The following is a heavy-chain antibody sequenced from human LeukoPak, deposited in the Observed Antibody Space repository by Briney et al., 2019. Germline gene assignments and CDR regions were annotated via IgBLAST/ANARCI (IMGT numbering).Heavy chain of an antibody. D-gene: IGHD2-15*01. CDR1: GFTFSSYA. CDR2: ISYDGSNK. Sequence: AGGSLRLSCAASGFTFSSYAMQWVRQAPGKGLEWVAVISYDGSNKYYADSVKGRFTISRDNSKNTLYLQMNSLRAEDTAVYYCTVWGIVVVVAAKVPGNWGQGTLVTVSS. V-gene: IGHV3-30-3*01. J-gene: IGHJ4*02. CDR3: TVWGIVVVVAAKVPGN.